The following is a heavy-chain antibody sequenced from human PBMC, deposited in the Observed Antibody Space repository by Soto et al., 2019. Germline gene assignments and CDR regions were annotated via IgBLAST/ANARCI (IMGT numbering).Heavy chain of an antibody. CDR2: IHSSGST. CDR1: GASMRGLY. D-gene: IGHD6-13*01. J-gene: IGHJ4*02. V-gene: IGHV4-59*08. Sequence: SETLSLTCAVSGASMRGLYWSWIRQPPGKGPEWIGYIHSSGSTDYNPSLKSRVAISVDMSTNQFSLRLTAVTAADTAVYYCARQKYTSSWYLDLWGQGTLVTVSS. CDR3: ARQKYTSSWYLDL.